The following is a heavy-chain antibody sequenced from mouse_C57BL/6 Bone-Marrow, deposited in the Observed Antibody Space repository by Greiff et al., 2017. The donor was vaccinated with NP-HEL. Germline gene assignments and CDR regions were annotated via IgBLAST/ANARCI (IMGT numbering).Heavy chain of an antibody. CDR1: GYTFTSYG. J-gene: IGHJ2*01. CDR2: IYPRSGNT. D-gene: IGHD3-2*02. CDR3: ARGGRQLRFLDY. V-gene: IGHV1-81*01. Sequence: QVQLQRSGAELARPGASVKLSCKASGYTFTSYGISWVKQRTGQGLEWIGEIYPRSGNTYYNEKFKGKATLTADKSSSTAYMELRSLTSEDSAVDFCARGGRQLRFLDYWGQGTTLTVSS.